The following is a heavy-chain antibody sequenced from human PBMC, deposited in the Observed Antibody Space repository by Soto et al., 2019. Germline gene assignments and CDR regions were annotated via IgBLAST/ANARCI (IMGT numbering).Heavy chain of an antibody. CDR3: TKDKADKYDSSVDS. J-gene: IGHJ4*02. D-gene: IGHD3-22*01. Sequence: GGSLRLSCVGSGFTFDSHAMNWVRQAPGKGLECVAGITGSAGSTYYADSVKGRFTISKDNSKNTLYLQMNSLRAEDTAVYYCTKDKADKYDSSVDSWGQGTQVTVSS. CDR1: GFTFDSHA. V-gene: IGHV3-23*01. CDR2: ITGSAGST.